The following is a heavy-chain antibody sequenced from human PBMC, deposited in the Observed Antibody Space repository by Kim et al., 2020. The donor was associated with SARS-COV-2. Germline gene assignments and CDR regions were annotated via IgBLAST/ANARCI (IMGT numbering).Heavy chain of an antibody. CDR3: ARGGCSSTSCINYYYYYYMDV. CDR2: INHSGST. Sequence: SETLSLTCAVYGGSFSGYYWSWIRQPPGKGLEWIGEINHSGSTNYNPSLKSRVTISVDTSKNQFSLKLSSVTAADTAVYYCARGGCSSTSCINYYYYYYMDVWGKGTTVTVSS. V-gene: IGHV4-34*01. D-gene: IGHD2-2*01. J-gene: IGHJ6*03. CDR1: GGSFSGYY.